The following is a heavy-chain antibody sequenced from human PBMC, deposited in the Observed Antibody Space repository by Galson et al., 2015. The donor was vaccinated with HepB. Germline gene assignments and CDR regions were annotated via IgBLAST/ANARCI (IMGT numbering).Heavy chain of an antibody. CDR3: ARGGNWFDGYPDAFDL. CDR2: FYSDGST. CDR1: GFTVSSNY. Sequence: SLRLSCAASGFTVSSNYMNWVRQAPGKGLEWVSVFYSDGSTYYADSVKGRFTVSRHDSRNTPYLQMNSLRAEDTAVFYCARGGNWFDGYPDAFDLWGQGTMVTVSS. J-gene: IGHJ3*01. D-gene: IGHD1-1*01. V-gene: IGHV3-53*04.